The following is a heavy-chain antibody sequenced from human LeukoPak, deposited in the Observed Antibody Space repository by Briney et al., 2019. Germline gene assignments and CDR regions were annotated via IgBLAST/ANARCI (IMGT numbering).Heavy chain of an antibody. CDR2: IYYSGST. J-gene: IGHJ6*03. CDR3: ARVGYCSSTSCYATPGRAAYYYYYMDV. Sequence: SETLSLTCTVSGGSISSYYWSWIRQPPGKGLEWLGYIYYSGSTNYNPSLKSRVTISVDTPKNQFSLKLSSVTAADTAVYYCARVGYCSSTSCYATPGRAAYYYYYMDVWGKGTTVTISS. CDR1: GGSISSYY. V-gene: IGHV4-59*01. D-gene: IGHD2-2*01.